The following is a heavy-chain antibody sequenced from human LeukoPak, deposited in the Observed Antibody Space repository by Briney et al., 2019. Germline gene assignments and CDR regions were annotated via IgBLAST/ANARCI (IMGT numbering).Heavy chain of an antibody. D-gene: IGHD3-22*01. Sequence: GGSLRLSCAASGFTFITYGMHWVRQAPGKGLEWVALIWYDGSYKFYADSVKGRFTISRDNSKNTLYLQMNSLRAEDTAVYYCAREYYDSSDYPRQHYFDYWGQGTLVTVSS. CDR1: GFTFITYG. V-gene: IGHV3-33*01. J-gene: IGHJ4*02. CDR3: AREYYDSSDYPRQHYFDY. CDR2: IWYDGSYK.